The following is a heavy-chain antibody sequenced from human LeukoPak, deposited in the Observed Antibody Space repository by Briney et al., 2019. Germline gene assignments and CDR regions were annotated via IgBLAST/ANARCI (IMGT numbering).Heavy chain of an antibody. J-gene: IGHJ4*02. CDR1: GGPMSSYY. CDR3: ATYDQQLAFDN. CDR2: MYTSGST. V-gene: IGHV4-4*07. D-gene: IGHD6-13*01. Sequence: PSETLSLTCTVSGGPMSSYYWAWIRQPAGKGLEWIGRMYTSGSTNYNPSLKSPVTMSIDTSKKQFSLRLHSVTAADTAVYYCATYDQQLAFDNWGQGTLVTVSS.